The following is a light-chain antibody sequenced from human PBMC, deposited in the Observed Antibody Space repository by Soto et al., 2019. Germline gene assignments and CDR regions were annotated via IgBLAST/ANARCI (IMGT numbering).Light chain of an antibody. CDR2: DAS. Sequence: QPPSPPSSYVGNIVTITCRASQSISTYLNWYQKKPGKAPNLLIYDASRLQSGVPSRFSGSGGGTDFTLSISRVQPEDFATYFCQQSYRDPITFGQGTRLEI. V-gene: IGKV1-39*01. CDR3: QQSYRDPIT. J-gene: IGKJ5*01. CDR1: QSISTY.